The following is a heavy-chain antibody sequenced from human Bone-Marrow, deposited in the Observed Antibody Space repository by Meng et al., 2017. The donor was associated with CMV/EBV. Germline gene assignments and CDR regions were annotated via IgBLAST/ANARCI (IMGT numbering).Heavy chain of an antibody. D-gene: IGHD6-6*01. CDR2: ISYDGSNK. Sequence: GRSLRLSCAASGFTFSSYAMHWVSQAPGKGREWVAVISYDGSNKYYADSVKGRFTISRDNSKNTLYLQMNSLRAEDTAVYYCARGWWGASIAARCSRYFDLWGRGTLVTVSS. J-gene: IGHJ2*01. CDR3: ARGWWGASIAARCSRYFDL. CDR1: GFTFSSYA. V-gene: IGHV3-30*04.